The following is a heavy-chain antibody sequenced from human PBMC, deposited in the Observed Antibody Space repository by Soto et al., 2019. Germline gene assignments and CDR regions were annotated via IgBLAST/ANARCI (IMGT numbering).Heavy chain of an antibody. CDR1: GGSISSYY. J-gene: IGHJ6*02. CDR2: IYYSGST. V-gene: IGHV4-59*01. CDR3: ARDLKPVSSGGGLYGMDV. Sequence: SETLTLTYPVSGGSISSYYGSWIRQPPGKGLEWIGYIYYSGSTNYNPSLRSRVTISVDTSKNQFSLKLSSVTAADTAVYYCARDLKPVSSGGGLYGMDVWGQGTTVTGS. D-gene: IGHD6-19*01.